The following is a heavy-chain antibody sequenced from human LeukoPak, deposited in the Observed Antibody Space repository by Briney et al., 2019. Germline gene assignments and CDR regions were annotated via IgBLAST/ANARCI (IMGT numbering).Heavy chain of an antibody. J-gene: IGHJ5*01. D-gene: IGHD1-26*01. V-gene: IGHV4-59*01. CDR1: GDSISSYY. Sequence: PSETLSLTCTVSGDSISSYYWSWIRQPPGKGLEWIGYIYYSGSTDYNPSLKSRVTISVDTSKNQFSLRLNSVTAADTAVYYCARDHGTLDSWGQGTLVTVSS. CDR2: IYYSGST. CDR3: ARDHGTLDS.